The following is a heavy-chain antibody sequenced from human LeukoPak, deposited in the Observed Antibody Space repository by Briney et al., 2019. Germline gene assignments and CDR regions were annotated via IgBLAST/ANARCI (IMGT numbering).Heavy chain of an antibody. CDR3: ATSTDDKIAPFDP. D-gene: IGHD2-21*01. J-gene: IGHJ5*02. V-gene: IGHV4-4*09. CDR1: GVSMSAYR. CDR2: INTKGET. Sequence: SETLSLTCTVSGVSMSAYRWSGVRQSPEKGREWIGCINTKGETSYNPSLKSRVTTSVDTSKSQFSLRLTSVTAADTALYYCATSTDDKIAPFDPWGQGAPVTVSS.